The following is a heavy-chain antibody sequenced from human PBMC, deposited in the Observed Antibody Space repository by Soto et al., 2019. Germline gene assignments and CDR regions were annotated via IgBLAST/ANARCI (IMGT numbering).Heavy chain of an antibody. CDR3: AKDSWSGYY. D-gene: IGHD3-3*01. Sequence: GGSLRLSCAASGFTFSNFAMSWVRQAPGRGPEWVSGISSSGGSTYYADSVKGRFTISRDHSTNTLSLQMNSLRAEDTAVYYCAKDSWSGYYWGQGTLVTVSS. V-gene: IGHV3-23*01. CDR1: GFTFSNFA. CDR2: ISSSGGST. J-gene: IGHJ4*02.